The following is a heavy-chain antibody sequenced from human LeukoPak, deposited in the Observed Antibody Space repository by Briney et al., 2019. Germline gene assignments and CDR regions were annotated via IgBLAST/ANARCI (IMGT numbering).Heavy chain of an antibody. V-gene: IGHV4-39*07. CDR3: ARSGSYSLGYYYYMDV. J-gene: IGHJ6*03. CDR1: GGSISSSSYY. CDR2: IYYSGST. Sequence: PSETLSLTCTVSGGSISSSSYYWGWIRQPPGKGLEWIGSIYYSGSTYYNPSLKSRVTISVDTSKNQFSLKLSSVTAADTAVYYCARSGSYSLGYYYYMDVWGKGTTVTVSS. D-gene: IGHD1-26*01.